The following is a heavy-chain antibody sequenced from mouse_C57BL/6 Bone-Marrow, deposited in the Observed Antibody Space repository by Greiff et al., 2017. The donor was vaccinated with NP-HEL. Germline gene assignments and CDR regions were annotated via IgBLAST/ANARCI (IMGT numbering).Heavy chain of an antibody. CDR2: IDPNSGGT. Sequence: MESCKASGYTFTSYWMHWVKQRPGRGLEWIGRIDPNSGGTKYNEKFKSKATLTVDKPSSTAYMQLSSLTSEDSAVYYCARFTTVVATRGYYFDYWGQGTTLTVSS. CDR1: GYTFTSYW. V-gene: IGHV1-72*01. J-gene: IGHJ2*01. D-gene: IGHD1-1*01. CDR3: ARFTTVVATRGYYFDY.